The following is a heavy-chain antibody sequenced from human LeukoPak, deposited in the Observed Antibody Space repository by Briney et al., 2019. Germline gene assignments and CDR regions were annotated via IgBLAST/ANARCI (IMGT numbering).Heavy chain of an antibody. D-gene: IGHD1-26*01. CDR3: APRIVGATVVDL. J-gene: IGHJ2*01. V-gene: IGHV3-21*04. CDR1: GVTFSSYS. Sequence: GGSLRLSCAASGVTFSSYSMNWVRQAPGKGLEWVSSISSSSSYIYYADSVKGRFTISRDNPKNTLYLQMNSLRAEDTAVYYCAPRIVGATVVDLWGRGTLVTVSS. CDR2: ISSSSSYI.